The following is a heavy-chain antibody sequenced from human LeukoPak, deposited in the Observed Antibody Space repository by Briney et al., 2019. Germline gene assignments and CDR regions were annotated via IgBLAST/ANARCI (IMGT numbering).Heavy chain of an antibody. CDR1: GFTFSNYA. V-gene: IGHV3-23*01. CDR3: AKGDSGYASWFDP. CDR2: ISDHSATI. J-gene: IGHJ5*02. D-gene: IGHD5-12*01. Sequence: PGGSLRLSCAASGFTFSNYAMSWVRQAPGEGLEWVSAISDHSATIYYADSVKGRFTISRDNSKNTLYLQMNSLRAEDTAVYYCAKGDSGYASWFDPWGQGTLVTVSS.